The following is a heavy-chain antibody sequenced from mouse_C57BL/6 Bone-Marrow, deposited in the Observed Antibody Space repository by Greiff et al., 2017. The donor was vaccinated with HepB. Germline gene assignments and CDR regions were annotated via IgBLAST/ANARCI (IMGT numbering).Heavy chain of an antibody. CDR2: IYPGSGST. D-gene: IGHD1-1*01. CDR3: ARAKEIYYYCSDSSRFDD. Sequence: QVQLQQPGAELVKPGASVKMSCKASGYTFTSYWITWVKQRPGQGLEWIGDIYPGSGSTNYNEKFKSKATLTVDTSSSTAYMQVSSLTSQDSAVYYFARAKEIYYYCSDSSRFDDWGPGTTLTVSS. V-gene: IGHV1-55*01. CDR1: GYTFTSYW. J-gene: IGHJ2*01.